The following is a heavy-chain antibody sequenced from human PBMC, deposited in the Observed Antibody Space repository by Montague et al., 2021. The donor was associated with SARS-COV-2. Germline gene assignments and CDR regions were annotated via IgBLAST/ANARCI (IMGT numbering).Heavy chain of an antibody. CDR2: IFYSGST. D-gene: IGHD3-16*01. Sequence: SETLSLTCTVSGGSISSYHHYWGWIRQPPGKGLEWIGYIFYSGSTNYNPSLKSRITISVDTSKNQFSLRLTSVTAADTAIYYCARDRHLYNNHSGFDSWGQGTLVTVSS. CDR1: GGSISSYHHY. V-gene: IGHV4-61*01. J-gene: IGHJ4*02. CDR3: ARDRHLYNNHSGFDS.